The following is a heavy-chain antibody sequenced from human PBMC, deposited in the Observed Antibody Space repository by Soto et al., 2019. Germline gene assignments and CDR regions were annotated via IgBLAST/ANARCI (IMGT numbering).Heavy chain of an antibody. CDR3: ARMLGYSSSHNWFDP. CDR1: GGSISSSSYY. CDR2: IYYSGST. D-gene: IGHD6-13*01. V-gene: IGHV4-39*01. J-gene: IGHJ5*02. Sequence: QLQLQESGPGLVKPSETLSLTCTVSGGSISSSSYYWGWIRQPPGKGLEWIGSIYYSGSTYYNPSLKSRVTISVDTSKNQFSLKLSSVTAADTAVYYCARMLGYSSSHNWFDPWGQGTLVTVSS.